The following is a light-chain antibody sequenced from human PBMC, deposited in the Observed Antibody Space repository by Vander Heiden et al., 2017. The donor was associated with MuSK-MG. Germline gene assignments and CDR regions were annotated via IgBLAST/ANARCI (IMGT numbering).Light chain of an antibody. J-gene: IGKJ4*01. CDR1: QSVYTY. CDR3: QQRGYWPLT. CDR2: DAS. Sequence: EIVLTQPPATLSLSQGERATLSCRASQSVYTYLAWFQQTPGPAPMLLNDDASTRASGTPSRFSGRGSETDFTLTISSLEPEDFAFFYRQQRGYWPLTFGGGTKVE. V-gene: IGKV3-11*01.